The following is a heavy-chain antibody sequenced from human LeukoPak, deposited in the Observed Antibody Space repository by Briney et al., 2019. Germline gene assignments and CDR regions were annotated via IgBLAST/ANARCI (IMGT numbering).Heavy chain of an antibody. CDR2: IKQDGSEK. D-gene: IGHD3-22*01. CDR1: GFTFSSYW. Sequence: GGSLRLSCAASGFTFSSYWMSWVRQAPGKGLEWVANIKQDGSEKYYVDSVKGRFTISRDNAKNSLYLQMNSLRAEDTAVYYCARLNYYDSSGYADYWGQGTLVTVSS. J-gene: IGHJ4*02. V-gene: IGHV3-7*01. CDR3: ARLNYYDSSGYADY.